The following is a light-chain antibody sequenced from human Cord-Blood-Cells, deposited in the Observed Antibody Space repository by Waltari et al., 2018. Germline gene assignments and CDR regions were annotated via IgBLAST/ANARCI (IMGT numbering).Light chain of an antibody. CDR3: MQALQTIFT. V-gene: IGKV2-28*01. CDR1: QSLVHSNGYNW. Sequence: IVMNLSPLSLPVTPGEPASISGTSRQSLVHSNGYNWLDWYLQKPGQSPQLLIYVGSNRSSGVPDRFSGSGSGTDFTLKISRVEAEDVGVDYCMQALQTIFTFGPGTKVDIK. CDR2: VGS. J-gene: IGKJ3*01.